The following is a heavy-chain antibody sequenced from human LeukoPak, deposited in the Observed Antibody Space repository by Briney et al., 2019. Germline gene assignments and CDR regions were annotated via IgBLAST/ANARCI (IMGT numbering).Heavy chain of an antibody. CDR2: IIPILGIA. J-gene: IGHJ5*02. Sequence: SVKVSCKASGGTFSSYAISWVRQAPGQGLEWMGRIIPILGIANYAQKFQGRVTITADKSTSTAYMELSSLRSEDTAVYYCASFGYCSGGSCFYNWFDPWGQGTLVTVSS. CDR3: ASFGYCSGGSCFYNWFDP. V-gene: IGHV1-69*04. D-gene: IGHD2-15*01. CDR1: GGTFSSYA.